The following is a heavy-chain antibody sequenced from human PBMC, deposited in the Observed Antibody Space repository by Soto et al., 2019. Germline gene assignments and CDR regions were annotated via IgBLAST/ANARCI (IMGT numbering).Heavy chain of an antibody. D-gene: IGHD3-9*01. CDR1: GFTFSSYS. V-gene: IGHV3-21*01. Sequence: GGSLRLSCAASGFTFSSYSMNWVRQAPGKGLEWVSSISSSSSYIYYADSVKGRFTISRDNAKNSLYLQMNSLRAEDTAVYYCARESSYYDILTGTMDCFDPWGQGT. CDR3: ARESSYYDILTGTMDCFDP. J-gene: IGHJ5*02. CDR2: ISSSSSYI.